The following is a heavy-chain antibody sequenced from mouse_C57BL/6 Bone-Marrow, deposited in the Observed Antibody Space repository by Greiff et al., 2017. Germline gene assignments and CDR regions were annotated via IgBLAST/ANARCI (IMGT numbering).Heavy chain of an antibody. CDR2: IYPGNSDT. J-gene: IGHJ4*01. CDR3: TPNWDREAMDY. V-gene: IGHV1-5*01. CDR1: GYTFTSYW. Sequence: VQLQQSGTVLVRPGASVKMSCKTSGYTFTSYWMHWVKQRPGQGLEWIGAIYPGNSDTSYNQKFKGKAKLTAVTSASTAYMGLSSLTKEDSAVSCCTPNWDREAMDYWGQGTSVTVSS. D-gene: IGHD4-1*02.